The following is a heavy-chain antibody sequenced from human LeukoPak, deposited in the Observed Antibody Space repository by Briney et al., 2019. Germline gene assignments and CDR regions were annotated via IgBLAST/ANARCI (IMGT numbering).Heavy chain of an antibody. J-gene: IGHJ4*02. Sequence: ASVKVSCKVSGYTLTELSMHWVRQAPGKGLEWMGGFDPEDGETIYAQKFQGRVTMTEDTSTDTAYMELSSLRSEDTAVYYCATPLHGDYGDLFDYWGQGTLVTVSS. CDR3: ATPLHGDYGDLFDY. CDR2: FDPEDGET. V-gene: IGHV1-24*01. CDR1: GYTLTELS. D-gene: IGHD4-17*01.